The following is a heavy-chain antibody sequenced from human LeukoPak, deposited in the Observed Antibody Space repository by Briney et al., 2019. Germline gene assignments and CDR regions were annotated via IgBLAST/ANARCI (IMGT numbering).Heavy chain of an antibody. J-gene: IGHJ4*02. CDR1: GFTFSNAW. CDR2: IKIKTDSGTT. CDR3: TTDKGDYFDY. V-gene: IGHV3-15*01. Sequence: GGSLRLSCAASGFTFSNAWMSWVRQAPGKGREWVGRIKIKTDSGTTDYAAPVKGRFTISRDDSKNTLYLQMNSLNTEDTVVYYCTTDKGDYFDYWGQGTMVTVSS.